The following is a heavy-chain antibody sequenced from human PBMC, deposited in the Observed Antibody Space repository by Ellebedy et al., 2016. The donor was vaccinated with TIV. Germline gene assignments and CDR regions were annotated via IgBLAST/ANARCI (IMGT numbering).Heavy chain of an antibody. CDR3: AREQSPYYEILTGSFDD. V-gene: IGHV3-33*01. CDR1: GFSFSTYG. D-gene: IGHD3-9*01. CDR2: IWYDGFTK. Sequence: PGGSLRLSCAASGFSFSTYGMHWVRQAPGQGLEWVAVIWYDGFTKDYADSVKGRFTISRDNSKSTLYLEMKSLRVEDTAVYYCAREQSPYYEILTGSFDDWGQGALVTVSS. J-gene: IGHJ4*02.